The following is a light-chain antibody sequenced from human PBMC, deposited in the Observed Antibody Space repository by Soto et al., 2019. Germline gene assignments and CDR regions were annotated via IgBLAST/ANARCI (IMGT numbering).Light chain of an antibody. CDR1: QSITSY. V-gene: IGKV1-39*01. CDR3: QKYNAALWT. Sequence: DIQMTQSPSSLSASAGDRVTITCRASQSITSYLNWYLQKPGKAPELLIHAASRLQSGVPSRFSGSGSGTDFTLTISSLQPEDFATYYCQKYNAALWTFGQGTKVDIK. CDR2: AAS. J-gene: IGKJ1*01.